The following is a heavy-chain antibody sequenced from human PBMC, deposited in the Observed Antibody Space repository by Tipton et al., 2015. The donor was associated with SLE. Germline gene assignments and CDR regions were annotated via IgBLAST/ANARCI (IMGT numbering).Heavy chain of an antibody. V-gene: IGHV4-31*03. CDR1: GGSISSGGFY. Sequence: TLSLTCTVSGGSISSGGFYWSWIRQHPGKGLEWIGYIYYSGSTYYNPSLKSRVTISVDTSKNQFSLKLSSVTAADTAVYYCARDSFQHYYDLAFDIWGQGTMVTVSS. CDR2: IYYSGST. CDR3: ARDSFQHYYDLAFDI. D-gene: IGHD3-22*01. J-gene: IGHJ3*02.